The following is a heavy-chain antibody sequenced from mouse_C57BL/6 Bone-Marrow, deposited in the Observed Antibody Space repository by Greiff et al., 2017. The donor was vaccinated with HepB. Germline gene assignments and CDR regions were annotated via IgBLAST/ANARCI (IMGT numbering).Heavy chain of an antibody. V-gene: IGHV1-80*01. CDR2: IYPGDGDT. D-gene: IGHD2-3*01. CDR3: ARSPLSILFDY. J-gene: IGHJ2*01. Sequence: QVQLQQSGAELVKPGASVKISCKASGYAFSSYWMNWVKQRPGKGLEWIGQIYPGDGDTNYNGKFKGKATLTADKSSSTAYMQLSSLTSEDSAVYFCARSPLSILFDYWGQGTTLTVSS. CDR1: GYAFSSYW.